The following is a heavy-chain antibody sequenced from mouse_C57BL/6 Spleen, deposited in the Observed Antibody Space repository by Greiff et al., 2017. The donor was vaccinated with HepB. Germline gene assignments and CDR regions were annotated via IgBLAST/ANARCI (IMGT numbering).Heavy chain of an antibody. CDR3: AYGSYYAMDY. V-gene: IGHV1-81*01. CDR2: IYPRSGNT. CDR1: GYTFTSYG. J-gene: IGHJ4*01. Sequence: QVQLQQSGAELARPGASVKLSCKASGYTFTSYGISWVKQRTGQGLEWIGEIYPRSGNTYYNEKFKGKATLTADKSSSTAYMGLRSLTSEDSAVYFCAYGSYYAMDYWGQGTSVTVSS. D-gene: IGHD1-1*02.